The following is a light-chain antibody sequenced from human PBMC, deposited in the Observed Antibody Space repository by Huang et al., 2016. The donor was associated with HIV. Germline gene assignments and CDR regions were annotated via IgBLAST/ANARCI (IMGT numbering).Light chain of an antibody. CDR1: QDISNS. V-gene: IGKV1-33*01. CDR2: DAS. J-gene: IGKJ4*01. Sequence: DIQMTQSPSCLSASVRDRVTITCQASQDISNSLNWYQQKPGKAPKLLIYDASNLETGVPSRFSGSGSGTDFTFTITSLQPEDIATYYCQQYDSLLTFGGGTKVEIK. CDR3: QQYDSLLT.